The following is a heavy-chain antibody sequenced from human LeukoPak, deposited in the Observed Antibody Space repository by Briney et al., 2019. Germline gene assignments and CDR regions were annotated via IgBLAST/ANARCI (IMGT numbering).Heavy chain of an antibody. J-gene: IGHJ4*02. CDR1: GFTFSSYS. Sequence: PGGSLRPSCAASGFTFSSYSMNWVRQAPGKGLEWVSAISGSGGSTYYADSVKGRFTISRDNSKITLYLQMNSLRAEDTAVYYCAKEAVAGTLLLFDYFDYWGQGTLVTVSS. V-gene: IGHV3-23*01. CDR3: AKEAVAGTLLLFDYFDY. CDR2: ISGSGGST. D-gene: IGHD6-19*01.